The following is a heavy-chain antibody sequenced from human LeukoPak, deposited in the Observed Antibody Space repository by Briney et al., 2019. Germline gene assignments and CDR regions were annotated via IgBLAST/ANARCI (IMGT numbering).Heavy chain of an antibody. Sequence: GGSLRLSCAASGFTFSSYWMSWVRQAPGKGLEWVANIKQDGSEKYYVDSLKGRFTISRDNAKNSLYLQMNSLRAEDTAVYYCASTVGPNSGSYFPHWYFDLWGRGTLVTVSS. J-gene: IGHJ2*01. D-gene: IGHD1-26*01. CDR2: IKQDGSEK. V-gene: IGHV3-7*01. CDR1: GFTFSSYW. CDR3: ASTVGPNSGSYFPHWYFDL.